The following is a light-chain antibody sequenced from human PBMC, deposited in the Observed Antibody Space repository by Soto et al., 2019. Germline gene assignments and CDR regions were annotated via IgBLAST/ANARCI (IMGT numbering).Light chain of an antibody. J-gene: IGLJ3*02. Sequence: QSALTQPASVSGSPGQSITISCTGTSSDAGNYNFVSWYQQHPGKAPKVIIYEDSTRPSGVSNRISGSKSGNTASLTISGLQAEDEADYYCCSYAGSSTSWVFGGGTKQTVL. CDR3: CSYAGSSTSWV. CDR1: SSDAGNYNF. V-gene: IGLV2-23*01. CDR2: EDS.